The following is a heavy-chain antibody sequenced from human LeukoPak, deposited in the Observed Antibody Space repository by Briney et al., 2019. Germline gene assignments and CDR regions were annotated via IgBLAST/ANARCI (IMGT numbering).Heavy chain of an antibody. J-gene: IGHJ5*02. CDR1: GFTFSSYG. CDR3: ARGSGNNLFDP. Sequence: GGSLRLSCAASGFTFSSYGMNWVRQAPGKGLEWVSSISSSSSYIYYADSVKGRFTISRDNAKNSLYLQMNSLRAEDTAVYYCARGSGNNLFDPWGQGTLVTVSS. CDR2: ISSSSSYI. D-gene: IGHD3-10*01. V-gene: IGHV3-21*01.